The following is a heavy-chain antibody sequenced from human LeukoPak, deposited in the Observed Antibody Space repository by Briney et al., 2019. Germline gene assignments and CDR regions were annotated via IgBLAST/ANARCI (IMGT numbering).Heavy chain of an antibody. CDR3: ARQASSGWYNWFDP. J-gene: IGHJ5*02. CDR1: GGSISSGGYY. V-gene: IGHV4-61*08. D-gene: IGHD6-19*01. CDR2: IYTSGST. Sequence: SETLSLTCTVSGGSISSGGYYWSWIRQHPGKGLEWIGYIYTSGSTNYNPSLKSRVTISVDTSKNQFSLKLSSVTAADTAVYYCARQASSGWYNWFDPWGQGTLVTVSS.